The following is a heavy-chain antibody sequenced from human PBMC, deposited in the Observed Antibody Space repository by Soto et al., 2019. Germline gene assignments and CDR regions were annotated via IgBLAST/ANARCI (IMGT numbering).Heavy chain of an antibody. D-gene: IGHD3-3*01. CDR2: FDPEDGET. CDR3: ATKNYDFWSGSFYYFDY. V-gene: IGHV1-24*01. Sequence: ASVKPSCKVCGYTITDLSMHWVRQAPGKGLEWMGGFDPEDGETIYAQKFQGRVTMTEDTSTDTAYMELSSLRSEDTAVYYCATKNYDFWSGSFYYFDYWGQGTLVTVSS. J-gene: IGHJ4*02. CDR1: GYTITDLS.